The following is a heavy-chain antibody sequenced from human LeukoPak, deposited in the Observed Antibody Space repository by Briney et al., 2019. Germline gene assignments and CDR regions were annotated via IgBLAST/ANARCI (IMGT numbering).Heavy chain of an antibody. CDR1: GFTFSYYA. CDR2: SGSGGIT. Sequence: GGSLRLSCVASGFTFSYYAMSWVRQAPGKGLEWVSFSGSGGITYFADSVKGRFTISRDNSKNTVSLQMNSLRADDTAVYYCAKDVAAAATGSDSWGQGTLVTVSS. V-gene: IGHV3-23*01. J-gene: IGHJ4*02. CDR3: AKDVAAAATGSDS. D-gene: IGHD6-13*01.